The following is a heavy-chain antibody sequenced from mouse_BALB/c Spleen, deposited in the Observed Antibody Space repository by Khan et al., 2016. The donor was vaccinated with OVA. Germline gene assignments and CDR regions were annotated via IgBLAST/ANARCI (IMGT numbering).Heavy chain of an antibody. CDR2: IWSDGST. J-gene: IGHJ4*01. Sequence: QVQLKESGPGLVAPSQSLSITCTISGFSLTNYGVHWVRQPPGKGLEWLVVIWSDGSTTYNSALKSRLTISKDNSKSQVFLKMNSLQTDDTAVYFCARQPDYHYNIRDYGGQGTSVTVSS. CDR3: ARQPDYHYNIRDY. D-gene: IGHD1-1*02. CDR1: GFSLTNYG. V-gene: IGHV2-6-1*01.